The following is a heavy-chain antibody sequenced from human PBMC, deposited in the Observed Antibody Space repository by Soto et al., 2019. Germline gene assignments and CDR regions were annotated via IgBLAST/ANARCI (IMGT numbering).Heavy chain of an antibody. D-gene: IGHD1-1*01. CDR2: ISWDGGST. CDR3: AKDMGGTGTLFDY. CDR1: GFTFDDYT. V-gene: IGHV3-43*01. J-gene: IGHJ4*02. Sequence: GGSLRLSCAASGFTFDDYTMHWVRQAPGKGLEWVSLISWDGGSTYYADSVKGRFTISRDNSKNSLYLQMNSLRTEDTALYYCAKDMGGTGTLFDYWGQGTLVTVSS.